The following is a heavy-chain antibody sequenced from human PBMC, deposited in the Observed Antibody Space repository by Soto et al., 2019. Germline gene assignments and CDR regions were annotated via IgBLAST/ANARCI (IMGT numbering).Heavy chain of an antibody. CDR1: GFTVSSNY. Sequence: PGGSLRLSCAASGFTVSSNYMSWVRQAPGKGLEWVSVIYSGGSTYYADSVKGRFTISRDNSKNTLYLQMNSLRAEDTAVYYCARGEVGYYYDSSGYPVWGQGTTVTSP. V-gene: IGHV3-53*01. CDR3: ARGEVGYYYDSSGYPV. J-gene: IGHJ6*02. D-gene: IGHD3-22*01. CDR2: IYSGGST.